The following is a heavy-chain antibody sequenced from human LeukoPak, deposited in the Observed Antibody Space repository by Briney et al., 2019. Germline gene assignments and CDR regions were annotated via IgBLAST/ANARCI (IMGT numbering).Heavy chain of an antibody. CDR2: LYYSGST. Sequence: SETLSLTRTVSGGSMSSYYWSWVREPPGKGLEAGGDLYYSGSTNYNPSLKSRVTISVDTSKNQFSLKLSSVTAADTAVYYCARGLRTAAGIIDYWGQGTLVTVSS. V-gene: IGHV4-59*01. CDR1: GGSMSSYY. J-gene: IGHJ4*02. CDR3: ARGLRTAAGIIDY. D-gene: IGHD6-13*01.